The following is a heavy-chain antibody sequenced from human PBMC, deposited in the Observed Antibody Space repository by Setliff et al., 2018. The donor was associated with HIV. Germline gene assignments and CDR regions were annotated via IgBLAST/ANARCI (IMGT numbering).Heavy chain of an antibody. CDR2: ISWNSGSI. CDR3: AKDNSGGFHGFDI. D-gene: IGHD6-19*01. V-gene: IGHV3-9*01. J-gene: IGHJ3*02. CDR1: GFTFDDYA. Sequence: SLRLSCAASGFTFDDYAMHWVRQAPGKGLEWVSGISWNSGSIGYADSVKGRFTISRDNAKNSLYLQMNSLRADDTALYYCAKDNSGGFHGFDIWGQGTMVTVSS.